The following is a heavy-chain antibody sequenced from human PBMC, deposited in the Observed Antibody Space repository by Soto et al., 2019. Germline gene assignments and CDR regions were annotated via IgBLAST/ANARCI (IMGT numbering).Heavy chain of an antibody. Sequence: EVQLLESGGGLVQPGGSLRLSCAASGFIFSTDALNWVRQAPGKGLEWVSGISGSGDSTYYADSVKGRFTISRDNSKNTLYLQMNYVRVEDTAVYHCAKSPRRGYEPPWDYWGQGTLVTVSS. V-gene: IGHV3-23*01. CDR3: AKSPRRGYEPPWDY. CDR2: ISGSGDST. J-gene: IGHJ4*02. CDR1: GFIFSTDA. D-gene: IGHD5-12*01.